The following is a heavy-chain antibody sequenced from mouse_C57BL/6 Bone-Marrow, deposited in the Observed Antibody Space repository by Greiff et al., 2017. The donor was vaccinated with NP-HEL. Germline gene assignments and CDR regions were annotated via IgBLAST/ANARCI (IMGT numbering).Heavy chain of an antibody. CDR1: GFTFSSYG. CDR3: ARQGYYYSSSVKFYWYFDV. J-gene: IGHJ1*03. CDR2: ISRGGSYT. Sequence: DVMLVESGGDLVKPGGSLKLSCAASGFTFSSYGMSWVRQTPDQRLEWVATISRGGSYTYYPDSVKGRFPFSRDNATNTLYLQMSSLKSEATAMYDCARQGYYYSSSVKFYWYFDVWGTGTTVTVSS. V-gene: IGHV5-6*02. D-gene: IGHD1-1*01.